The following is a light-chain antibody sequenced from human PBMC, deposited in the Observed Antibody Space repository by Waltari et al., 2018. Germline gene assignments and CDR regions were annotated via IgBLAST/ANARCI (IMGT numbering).Light chain of an antibody. V-gene: IGKV4-1*01. J-gene: IGKJ1*01. Sequence: DIVMTQSPDSLAVSLGERATINCKSSQSVLYSSNNKNHLAWYQQKPGQPPKLLVYWASTRDSGVPDRFSGSGSGTDFTLTISSLQAEDVAVYYCQQYYSLPWTFGQGTKVEIK. CDR2: WAS. CDR3: QQYYSLPWT. CDR1: QSVLYSSNNKNH.